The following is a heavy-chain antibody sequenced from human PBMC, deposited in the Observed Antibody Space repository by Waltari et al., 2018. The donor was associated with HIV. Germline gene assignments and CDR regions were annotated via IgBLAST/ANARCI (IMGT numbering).Heavy chain of an antibody. D-gene: IGHD3-10*01. J-gene: IGHJ4*02. V-gene: IGHV3-23*01. Sequence: VQLLASGGDLVQPGGSLRLSCVSSGFTFSSYPISWVRQAPGKGLEWVSVISDSGYNTYYADSVKGRFTNSRDNSKNTLYLQMNSLRAEDTAIYYCAKDRRGYLARGVFPEYWGQGTLVTVSS. CDR1: GFTFSSYP. CDR3: AKDRRGYLARGVFPEY. CDR2: ISDSGYNT.